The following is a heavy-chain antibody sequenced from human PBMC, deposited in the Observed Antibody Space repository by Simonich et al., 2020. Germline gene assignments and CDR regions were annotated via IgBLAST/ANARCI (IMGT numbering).Heavy chain of an antibody. Sequence: VQLQQWGAGLLKPSETLSHTCAVYGGSFSGYYWSWIRQLPGKGLDWIGEIHNSESTHYNPPPKSRVTISVDTSKTQFSLKLSSVTAADTAVYYCARGLRVAAAGTAFQHWGQGTLVTVSS. D-gene: IGHD6-13*01. J-gene: IGHJ1*01. CDR3: ARGLRVAAAGTAFQH. V-gene: IGHV4-34*01. CDR2: IHNSEST. CDR1: GGSFSGYY.